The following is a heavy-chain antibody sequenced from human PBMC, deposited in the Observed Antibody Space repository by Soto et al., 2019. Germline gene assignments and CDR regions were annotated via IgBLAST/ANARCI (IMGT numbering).Heavy chain of an antibody. D-gene: IGHD2-2*01. Sequence: SQTLSLTCAISGDSVSSNSAAWNWIRQSPSRGLEWLGRTYYGSKWYSDYAESVESRITINPDTSKNQFSLKLSSVTAADTAVYYCARDIVVVPAAIPGTDWFDPWGQGTLVTVSS. CDR3: ARDIVVVPAAIPGTDWFDP. J-gene: IGHJ5*02. CDR2: TYYGSKWYS. V-gene: IGHV6-1*01. CDR1: GDSVSSNSAA.